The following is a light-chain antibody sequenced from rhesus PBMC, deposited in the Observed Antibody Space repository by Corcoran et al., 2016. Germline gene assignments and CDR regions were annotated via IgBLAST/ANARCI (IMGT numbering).Light chain of an antibody. CDR1: ESVGSY. CDR3: QQYNDLLWT. CDR2: SAY. J-gene: IGKJ1*01. V-gene: IGKV3-40*03. Sequence: EIVMTQSPATLSLSPGETATLSCRASESVGSYLAWYQQKPGQAPKLLVHSAYFRATGIPDRFSGSGSRTEVTLTISSLEPEDVGVYHCQQYNDLLWTFGQGTKVEIK.